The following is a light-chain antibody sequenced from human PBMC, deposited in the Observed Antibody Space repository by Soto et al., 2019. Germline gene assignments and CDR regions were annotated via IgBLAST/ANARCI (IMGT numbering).Light chain of an antibody. CDR3: QQYNSLVT. CDR2: KAS. Sequence: DLQMTQSPSTLSASVGDRVTITCRASQSISTWLAWYQQKPGKAPKLLIYKASNLDSGVPSRFSGSGSGTEFTLTISSLQPDDFATYYCQQYNSLVTFGQGTKLEIK. J-gene: IGKJ2*01. CDR1: QSISTW. V-gene: IGKV1-5*03.